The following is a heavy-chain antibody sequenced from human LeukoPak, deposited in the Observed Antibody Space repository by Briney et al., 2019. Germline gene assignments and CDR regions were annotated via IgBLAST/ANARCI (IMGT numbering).Heavy chain of an antibody. CDR3: AKDLRGGSWASDS. CDR2: ISGITGST. J-gene: IGHJ4*02. Sequence: PGGSLRLSCAASGFTVSTYAMSWVRQAPGKGLEWVSSISGITGSTYYTDSVKGRFTISRDNSKNTLYLQMNSLRAEDTAVYYCAKDLRGGSWASDSWGQGTLVTISS. V-gene: IGHV3-23*01. D-gene: IGHD1-26*01. CDR1: GFTVSTYA.